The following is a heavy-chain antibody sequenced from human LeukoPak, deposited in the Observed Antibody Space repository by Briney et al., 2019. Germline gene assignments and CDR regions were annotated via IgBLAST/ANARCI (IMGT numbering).Heavy chain of an antibody. J-gene: IGHJ6*02. Sequence: ASVTVSYKASGGTFISYAISWVRQAPGQGREWMGRIIPILGVANYAQKFQGRVTITADKSTSTAYMELSSLRSEDTAVYYCARDNYGSGSYYASYYYGMDVWGQGTTVTVSS. CDR1: GGTFISYA. D-gene: IGHD3-10*01. CDR2: IIPILGVA. CDR3: ARDNYGSGSYYASYYYGMDV. V-gene: IGHV1-69*04.